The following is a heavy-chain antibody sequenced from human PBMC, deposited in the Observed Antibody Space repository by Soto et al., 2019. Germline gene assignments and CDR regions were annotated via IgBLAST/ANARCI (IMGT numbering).Heavy chain of an antibody. D-gene: IGHD1-1*01. Sequence: SETLSLTCTVSGASISGFYWSWIRKSAGKGLEWIGRTYATGTTDYNPSLKSRVMMSVDTSKKQFSLKLRSVTAADTAVYYCVRDGTKTLRDWFDPWGQGSSVTVSS. CDR2: TYATGTT. V-gene: IGHV4-4*07. CDR3: VRDGTKTLRDWFDP. CDR1: GASISGFY. J-gene: IGHJ5*02.